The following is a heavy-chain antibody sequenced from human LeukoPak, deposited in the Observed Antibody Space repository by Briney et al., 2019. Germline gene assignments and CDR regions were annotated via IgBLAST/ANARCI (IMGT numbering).Heavy chain of an antibody. CDR3: ATDFYDST. V-gene: IGHV3-15*07. Sequence: GGSLRLSCATSGFTFSNAWMNWVRQAPGKGLEWVGRIRSNSDGGTIDYAAPVKGRFTLSRDDSKTTLYLQMNSLQTEDTAVYYCATDFYDSTWGQGTLITVSS. CDR1: GFTFSNAW. D-gene: IGHD3-22*01. J-gene: IGHJ5*02. CDR2: IRSNSDGGTI.